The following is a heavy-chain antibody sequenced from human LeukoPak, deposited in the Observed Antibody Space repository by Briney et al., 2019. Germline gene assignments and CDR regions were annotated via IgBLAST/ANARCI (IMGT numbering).Heavy chain of an antibody. D-gene: IGHD3-10*01. Sequence: GGSLRLSCEASGFTVSSTHMVWVRQAPGKGLEWVSVTYTGGNSYYAGSVQGRFIISRDNSKNTLYLQMNSLRAEDTAVYYCAKDLGLDWFGETYMGLDYWGQGTLVTVSS. CDR3: AKDLGLDWFGETYMGLDY. J-gene: IGHJ4*02. CDR2: TYTGGNS. CDR1: GFTVSSTH. V-gene: IGHV3-53*05.